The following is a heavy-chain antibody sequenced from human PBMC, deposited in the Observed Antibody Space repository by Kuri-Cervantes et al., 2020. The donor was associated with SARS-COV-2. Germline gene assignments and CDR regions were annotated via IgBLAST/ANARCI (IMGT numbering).Heavy chain of an antibody. V-gene: IGHV1-46*01. Sequence: ASVKVSCKASGYTFTSYYMHWVRQAPGQGLEWMGITNPSGGSTSYAQKFQGRVTITADKSTSTAYMELGSLRSEDTAVYYCARDRDEAYYYDSSGYYYFQHWGQGTLVTVSS. J-gene: IGHJ1*01. CDR2: TNPSGGST. D-gene: IGHD3-22*01. CDR1: GYTFTSYY. CDR3: ARDRDEAYYYDSSGYYYFQH.